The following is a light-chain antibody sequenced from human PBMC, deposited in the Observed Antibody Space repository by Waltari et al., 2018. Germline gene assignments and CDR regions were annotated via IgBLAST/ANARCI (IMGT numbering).Light chain of an antibody. CDR1: ILGNKY. CDR2: KDT. V-gene: IGLV3-1*01. CDR3: QALGTGAWV. Sequence: SYELTQPPSVSVSPGQTASITCSGDILGNKYASWYQQKPGQSPLLVIYKDTKRPSWIPGLFSGSKSGNAATLTISGTQAMDEADYYCQALGTGAWVFGGGTKLTVL. J-gene: IGLJ3*02.